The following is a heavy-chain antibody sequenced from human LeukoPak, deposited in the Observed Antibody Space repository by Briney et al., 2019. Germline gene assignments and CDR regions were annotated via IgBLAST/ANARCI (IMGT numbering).Heavy chain of an antibody. D-gene: IGHD3-9*01. V-gene: IGHV4-38-2*02. CDR3: AKNGQTGFSFDP. CDR2: IYHSGST. J-gene: IGHJ5*02. Sequence: SETLSLTCTVSGYSISSGYYWGWIRQPPGKGLEWIGSIYHSGSTYYNPSLKSRVTISVDTSKNQFSLKLSSVTAADTAVYYCAKNGQTGFSFDPWGQGTLVTVSS. CDR1: GYSISSGYY.